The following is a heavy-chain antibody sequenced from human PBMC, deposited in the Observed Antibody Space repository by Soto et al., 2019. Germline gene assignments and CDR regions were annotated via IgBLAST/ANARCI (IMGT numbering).Heavy chain of an antibody. CDR1: GFTFSSYA. Sequence: GGSLRLSCAASGFTFSSYAMSWVRQAPGKGLEWVSAISGSGGSTYYADSVKGRFTISRDNSKNTLYLQMNSLRAEDTAVYYCAKALGDYRELAPIYYYYMDVWGKGTTVTVSS. J-gene: IGHJ6*03. CDR3: AKALGDYRELAPIYYYYMDV. D-gene: IGHD4-17*01. V-gene: IGHV3-23*01. CDR2: ISGSGGST.